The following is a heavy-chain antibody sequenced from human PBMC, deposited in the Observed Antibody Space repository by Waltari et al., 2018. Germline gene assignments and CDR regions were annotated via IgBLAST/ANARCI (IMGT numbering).Heavy chain of an antibody. CDR2: ISYDGSIK. Sequence: QVQLVESGGGVVQPGRSLRLSCAASGFTFSSYGMHWVRQAPGQGLEWVAVISYDGSIKYYADSVKGRFTISRDNSKNTLYLQMNSLIAEDTAVYYCAKLDPPTMIVAYAFDIWGQGTMVTVSS. CDR1: GFTFSSYG. J-gene: IGHJ3*02. CDR3: AKLDPPTMIVAYAFDI. V-gene: IGHV3-30*18. D-gene: IGHD3-22*01.